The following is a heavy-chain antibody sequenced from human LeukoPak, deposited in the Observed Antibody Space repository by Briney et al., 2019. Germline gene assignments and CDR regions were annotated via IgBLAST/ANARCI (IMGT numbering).Heavy chain of an antibody. CDR2: IKGDGNEK. J-gene: IGHJ5*02. V-gene: IGHV3-7*01. CDR1: GFTFSSYW. Sequence: GGSLSHPCAASGFTFSSYWMNWVRQAPGKGLEWVANIKGDGNEKIYVESVRGRFSISRDNAKNSLYLQMDSLRAEDTAVYYCAKEGAYPRVTYAPWGQGILVTVSS. CDR3: AKEGAYPRVTYAP. D-gene: IGHD4-11*01.